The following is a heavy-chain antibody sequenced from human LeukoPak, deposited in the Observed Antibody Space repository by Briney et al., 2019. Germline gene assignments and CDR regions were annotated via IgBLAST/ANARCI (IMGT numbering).Heavy chain of an antibody. CDR1: GFTFSSYG. J-gene: IGHJ4*02. D-gene: IGHD3-16*02. Sequence: QSGGSLRLSCAASGFTFSSYGMHWVRQAPGKGLEWVAVIRYDGSNKYYADSVKGRFTISRDNSKNTLYLQMNSLRAEDTAVYYCARGEIYDYVWGSYRPPYFDYWGQGTLVTVSS. V-gene: IGHV3-33*01. CDR3: ARGEIYDYVWGSYRPPYFDY. CDR2: IRYDGSNK.